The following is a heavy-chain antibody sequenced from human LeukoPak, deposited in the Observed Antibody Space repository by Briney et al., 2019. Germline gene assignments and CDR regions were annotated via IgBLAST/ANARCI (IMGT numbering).Heavy chain of an antibody. CDR2: ISGSSGRT. CDR3: AKDRSDNTTWYAGSH. Sequence: GGSLRLSCAASGFTFSGHAMSWVRQAPVKGLEWVSAISGSSGRTYYADSVKGRFTISRDNSKNTLYLQMNSLRAEDTAVYFCAKDRSDNTTWYAGSHWGQGTLVTVSS. CDR1: GFTFSGHA. V-gene: IGHV3-23*01. J-gene: IGHJ4*02. D-gene: IGHD2-2*01.